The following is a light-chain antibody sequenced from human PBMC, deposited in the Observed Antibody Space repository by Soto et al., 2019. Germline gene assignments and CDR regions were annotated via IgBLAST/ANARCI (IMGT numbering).Light chain of an antibody. CDR1: QSVSSF. V-gene: IGKV3-11*01. Sequence: DIVLTQSPATLSLSPGERATLTCRASQSVSSFLAWYQQKPGQAPRLLIYGASIRATGIPARFSGSGSGTDFTLTISSLEPEDFAVYYCQQRSTWPPWTSRHGTQVDIK. J-gene: IGKJ1*01. CDR2: GAS. CDR3: QQRSTWPPWT.